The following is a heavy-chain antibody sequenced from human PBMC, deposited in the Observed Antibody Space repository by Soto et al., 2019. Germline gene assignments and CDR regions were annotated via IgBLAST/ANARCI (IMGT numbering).Heavy chain of an antibody. CDR3: ASTDYDFWSGYYNHYFDY. CDR1: GGSISSSSYY. J-gene: IGHJ4*02. D-gene: IGHD3-3*01. V-gene: IGHV4-39*01. CDR2: IYYSGST. Sequence: SETLSLTCTVSGGSISSSSYYWGWIRQPPGKGLEWIGSIYYSGSTYYNPSLKSRVTISVDTSKNQFSLKLSSVTAADTAVYYCASTDYDFWSGYYNHYFDYWGQGTLVTVSS.